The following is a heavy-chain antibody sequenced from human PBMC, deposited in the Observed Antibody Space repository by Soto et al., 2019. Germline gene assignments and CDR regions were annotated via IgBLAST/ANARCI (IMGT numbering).Heavy chain of an antibody. CDR3: AYDRGRRVLPPIIDY. J-gene: IGHJ4*02. D-gene: IGHD3-10*01. Sequence: PGGSLRLSCAASGFTFSSYAMSWVRQAPGKGLEWVSAISGSGGSTYYADSVKGRFTISRDNSKNTLYLQMNSLRAEDTAVYYCAYDRGRRVLPPIIDYRGPGTLVTISS. CDR2: ISGSGGST. V-gene: IGHV3-23*01. CDR1: GFTFSSYA.